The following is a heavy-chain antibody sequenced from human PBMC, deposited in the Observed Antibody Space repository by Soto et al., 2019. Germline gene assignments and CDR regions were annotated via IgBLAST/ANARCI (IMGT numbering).Heavy chain of an antibody. Sequence: ASVKVSCKASGGTFSSYAISWVRQAPGQGLEWMGGIIPIFGTANYAQKFQGRVTITADESTSTAYMELSSLRSEDTAVYYCARVVGGNSWRQGEGIYYYYGMDVWGQGTTVTVSS. V-gene: IGHV1-69*13. CDR2: IIPIFGTA. J-gene: IGHJ6*02. CDR1: GGTFSSYA. D-gene: IGHD6-19*01. CDR3: ARVVGGNSWRQGEGIYYYYGMDV.